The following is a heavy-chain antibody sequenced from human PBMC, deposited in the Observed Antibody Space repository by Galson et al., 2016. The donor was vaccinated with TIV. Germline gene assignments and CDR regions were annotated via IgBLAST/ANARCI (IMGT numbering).Heavy chain of an antibody. CDR3: ARDLLVRTGTTPGY. CDR1: GDTFTSYP. V-gene: IGHV1-69*13. D-gene: IGHD1-14*01. Sequence: SVKVSCKASGDTFTSYPFNWVRQAPGQGLEWMGGIIPLFGTANYAQKFQGRVTVTADESTSTVYLDLSSLSAEDTAVYYCARDLLVRTGTTPGYWGQGTLVTVSS. J-gene: IGHJ4*02. CDR2: IIPLFGTA.